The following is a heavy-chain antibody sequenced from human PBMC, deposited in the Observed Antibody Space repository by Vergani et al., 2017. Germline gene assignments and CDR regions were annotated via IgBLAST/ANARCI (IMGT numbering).Heavy chain of an antibody. CDR3: ARDLFVRVRGAFDY. Sequence: QVQLVQSGAEVKKPGASVKVSCKASGYTFTGYYMHWVRQAPGQGLEWMGWINPNSGGTNYAQKFQGRVTMSRDTSISTAYMELSRMGSDDTAVYYCARDLFVRVRGAFDYWGQGTLVTVSS. J-gene: IGHJ4*02. CDR1: GYTFTGYY. D-gene: IGHD3-10*01. CDR2: INPNSGGT. V-gene: IGHV1-2*02.